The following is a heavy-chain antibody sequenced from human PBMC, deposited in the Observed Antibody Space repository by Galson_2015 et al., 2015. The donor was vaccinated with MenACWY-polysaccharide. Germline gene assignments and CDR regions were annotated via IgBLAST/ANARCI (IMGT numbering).Heavy chain of an antibody. Sequence: LRLSCAASGFRFSANGMSWVRQAPGRGLEWVSGSGSGGGLYYADSVKDRFTVSRDNSKNTLYLQMNNLRAEDTAVYYCAKVGPRSSWTMGIDYWGQGTLVTVSS. J-gene: IGHJ4*02. D-gene: IGHD6-13*01. CDR2: SGSGGGL. CDR3: AKVGPRSSWTMGIDY. V-gene: IGHV3-23*01. CDR1: GFRFSANG.